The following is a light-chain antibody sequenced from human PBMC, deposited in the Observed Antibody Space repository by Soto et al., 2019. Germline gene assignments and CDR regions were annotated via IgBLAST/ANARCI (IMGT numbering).Light chain of an antibody. CDR3: QPYDYSPP. V-gene: IGKV3-15*01. Sequence: DIVMTQSPATLSVSPGERATLSCRASQSVYGNLAWYQKKPGQAPRLLIYGASTRATGIPARFSGSGSGTEFTLTISRLQSDDFAVYYFQPYDYSPPFGQGTRLDMK. J-gene: IGKJ5*01. CDR2: GAS. CDR1: QSVYGN.